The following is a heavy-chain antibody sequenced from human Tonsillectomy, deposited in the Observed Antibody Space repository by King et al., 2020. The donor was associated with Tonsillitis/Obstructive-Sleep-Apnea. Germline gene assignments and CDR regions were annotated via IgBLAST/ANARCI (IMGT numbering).Heavy chain of an antibody. V-gene: IGHV3-53*01. Sequence: VQLVESGGGLIQPGGSVRLSCAASGFTVSSNYMSWVRQAPGKGLEWVSIIYSGGGTYHADSVKGRFTISRDNSKNTLYLQMNSLRAEDTAVYYCARDRVVVVPAATAVYYYNGMDVWGQGTTVTVSS. CDR2: IYSGGGT. J-gene: IGHJ6*02. CDR1: GFTVSSNY. CDR3: ARDRVVVVPAATAVYYYNGMDV. D-gene: IGHD2-2*01.